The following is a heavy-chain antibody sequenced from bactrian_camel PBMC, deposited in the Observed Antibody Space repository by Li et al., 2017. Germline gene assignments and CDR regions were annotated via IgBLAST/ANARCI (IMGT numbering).Heavy chain of an antibody. D-gene: IGHD2*01. V-gene: IGHV3S44*01. CDR2: IMVDEEEGTT. J-gene: IGHJ4*01. CDR3: AAGAYCAYCIRGWCEVYHD. CDR1: GSTITGSP. Sequence: VQLVESGGGMVQPGGSLRLSCSASGSTITGSPYKCMGWLRQAPGKNNDMVARIMVDEEEGTTRYADSVKGRFTISKDSVNKNLYLQMNSLEPGDTSRYYCAAGAYCAYCIRGWCEVYHDWGKGTQVTVS.